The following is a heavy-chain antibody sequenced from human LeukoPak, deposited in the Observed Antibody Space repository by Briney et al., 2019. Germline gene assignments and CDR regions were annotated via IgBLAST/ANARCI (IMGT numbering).Heavy chain of an antibody. V-gene: IGHV3-7*01. D-gene: IGHD2-2*01. J-gene: IGHJ4*02. CDR3: ARGRCSSASCFFDY. Sequence: GGSLRLSCAASGFTFSSHWMSWVRQAPGKGLEWVANIKQDGSEKYYVDSVKGRFTISRDNAKNSLYLQMNSLRAEDTAVYYCARGRCSSASCFFDYWGQGTLVTVSS. CDR2: IKQDGSEK. CDR1: GFTFSSHW.